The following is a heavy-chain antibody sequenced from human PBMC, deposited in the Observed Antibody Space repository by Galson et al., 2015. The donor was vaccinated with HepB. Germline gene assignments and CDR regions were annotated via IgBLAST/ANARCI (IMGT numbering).Heavy chain of an antibody. D-gene: IGHD1-26*01. CDR2: IYHSGST. V-gene: IGHV4-4*02. Sequence: ETLSLTCAVSGGSISSSNWWSWVRQPPGKGLEWIGEIYHSGSTNYNPSLKSRVTISVDKSKNQFSLKLSSVTAADTAVYYCARQANSGSYVSSAFDIWGQGTMVTVSS. CDR1: GGSISSSNW. J-gene: IGHJ3*02. CDR3: ARQANSGSYVSSAFDI.